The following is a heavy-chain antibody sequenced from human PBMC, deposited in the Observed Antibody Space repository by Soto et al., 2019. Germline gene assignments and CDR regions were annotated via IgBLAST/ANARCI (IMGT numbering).Heavy chain of an antibody. CDR2: ISYDGSNK. J-gene: IGHJ5*02. D-gene: IGHD1-7*01. CDR3: AKDQHWNYELHANWFDP. Sequence: GGSLRLSCADSGFTFSSYGMHWVRQAPVKGLEWVAVISYDGSNKYYADSVKGRFTISRDNSKNTLYLQMNSLRAEDTAVYYCAKDQHWNYELHANWFDPWGQGTLVTVSS. V-gene: IGHV3-30*18. CDR1: GFTFSSYG.